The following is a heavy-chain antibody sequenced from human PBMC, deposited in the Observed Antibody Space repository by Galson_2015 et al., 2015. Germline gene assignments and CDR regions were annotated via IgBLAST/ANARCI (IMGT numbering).Heavy chain of an antibody. J-gene: IGHJ3*02. V-gene: IGHV2-5*02. CDR3: GHSPAGGDYSYAFDI. CDR1: GFSLSTTGVG. CDR2: IYWEDDR. Sequence: PALVKPTQTLTLTCTFSGFSLSTTGVGVGWIRQPPGKALEWLALIYWEDDRRHSPSLKSRLTITKDTSKNQVVLTMTNMDPVDTATYYCGHSPAGGDYSYAFDIWGQGTKVTVSS. D-gene: IGHD4-11*01.